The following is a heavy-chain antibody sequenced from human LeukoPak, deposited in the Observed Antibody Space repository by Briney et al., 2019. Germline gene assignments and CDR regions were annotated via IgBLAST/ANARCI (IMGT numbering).Heavy chain of an antibody. Sequence: SETLSLTCTVSGGSISSYYWSWIRQPPGKGLEWNGYIYYSGSTYYNPSLKSRVTISVDTSKNQFSLKLSSVTAADTAVYYCAEGRGSNDYWGQGTLVTVSS. CDR3: AEGRGSNDY. D-gene: IGHD1-26*01. J-gene: IGHJ4*02. V-gene: IGHV4-59*04. CDR1: GGSISSYY. CDR2: IYYSGST.